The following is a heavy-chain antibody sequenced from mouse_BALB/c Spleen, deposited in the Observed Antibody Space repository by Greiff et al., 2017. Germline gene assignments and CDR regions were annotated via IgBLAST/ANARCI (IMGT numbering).Heavy chain of an antibody. V-gene: IGHV1-54*03. D-gene: IGHD2-1*01. CDR3: AREGGNYPYYAMDY. CDR2: INPGSGGT. J-gene: IGHJ4*01. CDR1: GYAFTNYL. Sequence: QVQLQQSGAELVRPGTSVKVSCKASGYAFTNYLIEWVKQRPGRGLEWSGVINPGSGGTNYNEKFKGKATLTANKSSSTAYMQLSSLTSDDSAVYFGAREGGNYPYYAMDYWGQGTSVTVSS.